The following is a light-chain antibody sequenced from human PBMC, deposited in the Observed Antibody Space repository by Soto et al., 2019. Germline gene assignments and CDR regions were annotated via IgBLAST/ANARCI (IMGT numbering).Light chain of an antibody. CDR2: GAS. J-gene: IGKJ4*01. Sequence: EIVMTHSPATLAVSTGERATLSCRASQSVSSNLAWYQQKPGQAPRLLIHGASNRATGIPARFSGSGSGTDFTLTISNLEPEDFAVYHCQQYGSSPLTFGGGTKVDI. V-gene: IGKV3D-15*01. CDR1: QSVSSN. CDR3: QQYGSSPLT.